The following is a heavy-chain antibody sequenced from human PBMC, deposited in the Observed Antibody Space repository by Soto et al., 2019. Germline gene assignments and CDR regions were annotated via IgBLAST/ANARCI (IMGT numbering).Heavy chain of an antibody. CDR2: LTSGGGT. J-gene: IGHJ4*02. CDR1: GFILNSYG. CDR3: AKDGDLYSGYSDH. D-gene: IGHD5-12*01. Sequence: EVQLLESGGGLVQPGGSLRLSCEASGFILNSYGMSWVRQAPGKGLEWVSTLTSGGGTHYADSVKGRFTISRENSKTTLYLQMNSLRAEDTAVYYCAKDGDLYSGYSDHWGQGTLVTGSS. V-gene: IGHV3-23*01.